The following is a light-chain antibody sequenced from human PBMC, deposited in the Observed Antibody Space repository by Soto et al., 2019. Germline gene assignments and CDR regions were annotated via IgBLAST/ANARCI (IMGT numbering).Light chain of an antibody. CDR2: AAS. J-gene: IGKJ4*01. V-gene: IGKV1-8*01. CDR3: QQYSSYPLT. Sequence: AIQMTQSPSSFSASTGDRVTITCRASQGISSYLAWYQQKPGKAPKLLIYAASTLQSGVPSRFSGIGSGTDFTLTISCLQSEDFATYYCQQYSSYPLTFGGGTKVEIK. CDR1: QGISSY.